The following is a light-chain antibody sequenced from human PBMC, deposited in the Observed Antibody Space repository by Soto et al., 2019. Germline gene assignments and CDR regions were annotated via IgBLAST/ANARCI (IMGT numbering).Light chain of an antibody. J-gene: IGLJ1*01. CDR3: CSYAGSYFYV. Sequence: QSARTHPRSVSWSPGHSVTISCTGTSSDVGGYNYVSWYQQHPGKAPKLMIYDVSKRPSGVPDRFSGSKSGNTASLTISGLQAEDEADYYCCSYAGSYFYVFGTGTKVTVL. CDR2: DVS. V-gene: IGLV2-11*01. CDR1: SSDVGGYNY.